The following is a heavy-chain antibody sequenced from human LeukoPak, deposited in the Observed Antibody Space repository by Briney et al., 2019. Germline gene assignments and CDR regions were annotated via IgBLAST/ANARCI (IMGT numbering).Heavy chain of an antibody. J-gene: IGHJ4*02. CDR2: IYSRGDT. CDR1: GLTVSNNY. CDR3: TRVLSDSRGWYHFDY. V-gene: IGHV3-53*01. Sequence: GGSLRLSCAASGLTVSNNYMGWVRQAPGKGLEWVSVIYSRGDTYYAGSVRGRFTISRDNSKNILSLQMNSLRADDTAIYYCTRVLSDSRGWYHFDYWGQGTLVTVSS. D-gene: IGHD6-19*01.